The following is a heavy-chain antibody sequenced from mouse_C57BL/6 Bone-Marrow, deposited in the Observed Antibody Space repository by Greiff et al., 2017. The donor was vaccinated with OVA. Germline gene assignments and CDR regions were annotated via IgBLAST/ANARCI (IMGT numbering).Heavy chain of an antibody. CDR3: ATNLLWGAMDY. CDR2: IYPGDGDT. CDR1: GYAFSSSW. J-gene: IGHJ4*01. D-gene: IGHD2-1*01. V-gene: IGHV1-82*01. Sequence: QVQLQQSGPELVKPGASVTISCKASGYAFSSSWMNWVKQRPGKGLEWIGRIYPGDGDTNYNGKFKGKATLTADKSSSTAYMQLSSLTSEDSAVYFCATNLLWGAMDYWGQGTSVTVSS.